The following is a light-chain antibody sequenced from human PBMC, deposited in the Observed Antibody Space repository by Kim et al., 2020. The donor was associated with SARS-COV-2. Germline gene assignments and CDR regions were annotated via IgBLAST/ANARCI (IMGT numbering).Light chain of an antibody. V-gene: IGLV3-25*03. CDR2: KDS. Sequence: SYELNQPPSVSVSPGQTARITCSGDALPKQYAYWYQQKPGQAPVLVIYKDSERPSGIPERFSGSSSGTTVTLTISGVQAEDEADYYCQSADSSGTWVFGGGTQLTVL. CDR3: QSADSSGTWV. CDR1: ALPKQY. J-gene: IGLJ3*02.